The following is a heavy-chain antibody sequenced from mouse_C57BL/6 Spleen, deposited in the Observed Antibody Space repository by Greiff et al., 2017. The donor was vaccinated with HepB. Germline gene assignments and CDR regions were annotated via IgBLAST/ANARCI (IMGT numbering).Heavy chain of an antibody. J-gene: IGHJ1*03. CDR3: ARSSYYYGSSQGYFDV. CDR1: GYAFSSSW. D-gene: IGHD1-1*01. CDR2: IYPGDGDT. V-gene: IGHV1-82*01. Sequence: VQLQQSGPELVKPGASVKISCKASGYAFSSSWMNWVKQRPGKGLEWIGRIYPGDGDTNYNGKFKGKATLTADKSSSTAYMQLSSLTSEDSAVYFCARSSYYYGSSQGYFDVWGTGTTVTVSS.